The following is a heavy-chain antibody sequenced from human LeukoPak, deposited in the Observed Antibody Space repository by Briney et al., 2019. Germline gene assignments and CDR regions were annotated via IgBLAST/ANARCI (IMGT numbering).Heavy chain of an antibody. V-gene: IGHV3-48*03. D-gene: IGHD6-6*01. J-gene: IGHJ3*02. CDR1: EFTFTSYE. Sequence: GGSLRLSCAASEFTFTSYELNWVRQAPGKGLEWVSYISSSGNTISYADSVKGRFTISRDNAKNSLYLQVISLRAEDTAVYYCARGPSIAARYDAFDIWGQGTMVTVSS. CDR3: ARGPSIAARYDAFDI. CDR2: ISSSGNTI.